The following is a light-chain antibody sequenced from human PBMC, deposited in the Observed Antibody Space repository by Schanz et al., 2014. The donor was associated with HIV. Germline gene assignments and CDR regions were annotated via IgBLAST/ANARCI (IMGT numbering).Light chain of an antibody. CDR2: ANH. J-gene: IGLJ2*01. Sequence: QSVLTQPPSVSAAPGQKVTIACSGSAFNIGQNFVSWYQHLPGTAPKLLIYANHERPSEIPDRFSASRTGTSATLAIIGLQSGDEDEYYCATWDATVSAVLFGGGTKVTVL. CDR1: AFNIGQNF. V-gene: IGLV1-51*01. CDR3: ATWDATVSAVL.